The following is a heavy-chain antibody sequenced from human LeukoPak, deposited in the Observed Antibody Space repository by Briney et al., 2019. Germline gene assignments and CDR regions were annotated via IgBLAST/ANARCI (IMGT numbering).Heavy chain of an antibody. CDR1: GYTLTELT. Sequence: ASVKVSCKVSGYTLTELTMHWVRQAPGKGLEWMGGFDPEDGETIYAQKFQGRVTMTTDTSTSTAYMELRSLRSDDTAVYYCALTGSGYYQFDYWGQGTLVTVSS. CDR3: ALTGSGYYQFDY. D-gene: IGHD3-3*01. CDR2: FDPEDGET. V-gene: IGHV1-24*01. J-gene: IGHJ4*02.